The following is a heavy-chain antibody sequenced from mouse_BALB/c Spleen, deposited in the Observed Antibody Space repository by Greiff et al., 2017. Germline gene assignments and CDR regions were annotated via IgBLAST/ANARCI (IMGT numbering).Heavy chain of an antibody. CDR3: ARQDGSSYVVAY. J-gene: IGHJ3*01. CDR2: ISSGGSYT. CDR1: GFTFSSYG. V-gene: IGHV5-6*01. D-gene: IGHD1-1*01. Sequence: EVQGVESGGDLVKPGGSLKLSCAASGFTFSSYGMSCVRQTPDKRLEWVATISSGGSYTYYPDSVKGRFTISRDNAKNTLYLQMSSLKSEDTAMYYCARQDGSSYVVAYWGQGTLVTVSA.